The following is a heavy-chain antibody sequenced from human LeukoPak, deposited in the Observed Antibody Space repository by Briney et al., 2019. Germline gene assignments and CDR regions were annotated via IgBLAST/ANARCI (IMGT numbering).Heavy chain of an antibody. J-gene: IGHJ4*02. CDR3: ASTLYSSGWYLFDY. Sequence: PSETLSLTCAVYGGSFSGYYWSWIRQPPGKGLEWIGEINHSGSTNYNPSLKSRVTISVDTSKNQFSLKLSSVTAADTAVYYCASTLYSSGWYLFDYWGQGTLVTVSS. D-gene: IGHD6-19*01. CDR1: GGSFSGYY. CDR2: INHSGST. V-gene: IGHV4-34*01.